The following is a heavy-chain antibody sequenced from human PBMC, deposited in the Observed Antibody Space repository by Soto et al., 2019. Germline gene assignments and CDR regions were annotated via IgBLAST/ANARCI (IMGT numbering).Heavy chain of an antibody. D-gene: IGHD3-3*01. CDR2: IYYSGST. CDR1: GGSISSGDYY. J-gene: IGHJ4*02. Sequence: SETLSLTCTVSGGSISSGDYYWSWIRQPPGKGLEWIGYIYYSGSTYYNPFLKSRVTISVDTSKNQFSLKLSSVTAADTAVYYCARYTIFGVVIDYWGQGTLVTVSS. CDR3: ARYTIFGVVIDY. V-gene: IGHV4-30-4*01.